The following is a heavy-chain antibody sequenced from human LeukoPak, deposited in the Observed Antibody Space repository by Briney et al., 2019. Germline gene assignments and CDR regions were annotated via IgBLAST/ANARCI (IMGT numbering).Heavy chain of an antibody. CDR2: IAEDGSNE. CDR3: AKDRETTSSGTLDY. D-gene: IGHD1-1*01. J-gene: IGHJ4*02. Sequence: GGSLRLSCAAPGFTFSSYGMHCVRQAPGKGLEWVAFIAEDGSNEKYTDSVKGRFTISRDNSNNTLYLRMNSLRAEDTGVYYCAKDRETTSSGTLDYWGQGTLVTVSS. V-gene: IGHV3-30*18. CDR1: GFTFSSYG.